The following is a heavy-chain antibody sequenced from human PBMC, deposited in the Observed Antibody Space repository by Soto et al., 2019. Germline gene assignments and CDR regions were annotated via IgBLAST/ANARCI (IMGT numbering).Heavy chain of an antibody. CDR1: EFTVSSNY. CDR3: ARYCSGGSCYSNYAFDI. J-gene: IGHJ3*02. D-gene: IGHD2-15*01. CDR2: IYSAGST. V-gene: IGHV3-53*01. Sequence: EVQLVESGGVLIQPGGSLRLSCAASEFTVSSNYMSWVRQAPGKGLEWVSIIYSAGSTYYADSVKGRFTISRDNSKNTLFLQMNSLRNEDTAVYYCARYCSGGSCYSNYAFDIWGQGTMVTVSS.